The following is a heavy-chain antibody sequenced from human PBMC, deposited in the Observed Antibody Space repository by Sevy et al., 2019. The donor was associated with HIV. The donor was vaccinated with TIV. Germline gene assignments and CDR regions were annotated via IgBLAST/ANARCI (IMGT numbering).Heavy chain of an antibody. CDR3: TRERRGYSHGLAFDI. V-gene: IGHV3-21*01. D-gene: IGHD5-18*01. Sequence: GGSLRLSCAASGFTFSTYTMNWVRQAPGKGLEWVSSISSGSSYIYYADSVKGRFTISRDNAKNSLYLQMNSLKAEDTAVYYCTRERRGYSHGLAFDIWGQGTMVTVSS. CDR2: ISSGSSYI. J-gene: IGHJ3*02. CDR1: GFTFSTYT.